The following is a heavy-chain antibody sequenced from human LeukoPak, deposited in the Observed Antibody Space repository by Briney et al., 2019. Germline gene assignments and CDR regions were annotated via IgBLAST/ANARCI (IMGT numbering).Heavy chain of an antibody. J-gene: IGHJ4*02. CDR3: ATSPGVDSFDY. CDR2: IYYSGSA. CDR1: LGSIREWT. Sequence: SETLSLTCTVSLGSIREWTWSGIRQPPGKGLEWIGSIYYSGSATYNPSLKSRVTIAVDTSKNQFSLKVKSVTAADTAVYYCATSPGVDSFDYWGQGILVTVSS. D-gene: IGHD2-8*01. V-gene: IGHV4-59*08.